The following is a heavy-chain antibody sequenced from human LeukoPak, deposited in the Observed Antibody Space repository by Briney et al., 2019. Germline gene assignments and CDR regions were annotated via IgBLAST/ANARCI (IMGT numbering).Heavy chain of an antibody. Sequence: PGGSLRLSCGASGFTFSSYSMNWVRQAPGKGLEWVSSISSSSSYIYYADSVKGRFTISRDNAKNSLYLQMNSLRAEDTAVYYCAQTGYSSSWYVGPFDYWGQGTLVTVSS. CDR3: AQTGYSSSWYVGPFDY. D-gene: IGHD6-13*01. V-gene: IGHV3-21*01. CDR2: ISSSSSYI. J-gene: IGHJ4*02. CDR1: GFTFSSYS.